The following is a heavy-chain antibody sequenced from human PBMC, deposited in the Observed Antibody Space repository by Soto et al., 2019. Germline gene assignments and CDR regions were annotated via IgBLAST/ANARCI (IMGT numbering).Heavy chain of an antibody. CDR1: GGSISSGGYY. V-gene: IGHV4-31*03. J-gene: IGHJ4*02. D-gene: IGHD3-22*01. CDR3: ARSSEDDSSGYFEY. CDR2: IYYSGST. Sequence: SETLSLTCTVSGGSISSGGYYWSWIRQHPGKGLEWIGYIYYSGSTYYNPSLKSRVTISVDTSKNQFSLKLSSVTAADTAVYYCARSSEDDSSGYFEYWGQGTLVTVSS.